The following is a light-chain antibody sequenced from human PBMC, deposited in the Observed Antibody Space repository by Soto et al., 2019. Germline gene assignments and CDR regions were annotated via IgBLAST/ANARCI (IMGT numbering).Light chain of an antibody. J-gene: IGKJ4*01. CDR3: QQYNSLSSVS. Sequence: DIQMTPSPSTLSASVVYRFTITCLASQSISSWLAWYQQKPGKAPKLLIYKASSLESGVPSRFSGSGSGTEFTLTITSLQPDDSATYYCQQYNSLSSVSCGGGTTVDIK. V-gene: IGKV1-5*03. CDR1: QSISSW. CDR2: KAS.